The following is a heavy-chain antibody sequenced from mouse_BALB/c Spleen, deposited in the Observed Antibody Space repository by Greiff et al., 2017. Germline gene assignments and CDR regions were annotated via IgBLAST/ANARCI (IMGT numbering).Heavy chain of an antibody. CDR3: ARAGNSWYFDV. V-gene: IGHV1-14*01. CDR2: INPYNDGT. CDR1: GYTFTSYV. J-gene: IGHJ1*01. Sequence: VQLKESGPELVKPGASVKMSCKASGYTFTSYVMHWVKQKPGQGLEWIGYINPYNDGTKYNEKFKGKATLTSDKSSSTAYMELSSLTSEDSAVYYCARAGNSWYFDVWGAGTTVTVSS. D-gene: IGHD2-1*01.